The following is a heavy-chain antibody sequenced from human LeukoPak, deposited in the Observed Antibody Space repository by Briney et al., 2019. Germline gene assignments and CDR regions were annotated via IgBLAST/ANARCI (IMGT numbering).Heavy chain of an antibody. D-gene: IGHD6-6*01. Sequence: ASGKLSCTVSGYTLTELSMHWVRQAPGKGLGWRGGFDPEDGETIYAQKFQGRFTMTEDTSTDTAYMELSSLRSEDTAVYYCATSEYSSSSGFDYWGQGTLVTVSS. CDR2: FDPEDGET. CDR3: ATSEYSSSSGFDY. V-gene: IGHV1-24*01. CDR1: GYTLTELS. J-gene: IGHJ4*02.